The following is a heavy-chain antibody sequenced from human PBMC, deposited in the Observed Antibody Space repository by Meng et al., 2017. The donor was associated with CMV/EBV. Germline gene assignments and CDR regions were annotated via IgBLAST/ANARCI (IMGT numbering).Heavy chain of an antibody. Sequence: TVSGGSGSSGSYYWSWIRQPPGKGLEWIGYIYYSGSTNYNPSLKSRVTISVDTSKNQFSLKLSSVTAADTAVYYCARVVLGTGGFDYWGQGTLVTVSS. CDR1: GGSGSSGSYY. J-gene: IGHJ4*02. V-gene: IGHV4-61*01. D-gene: IGHD7-27*01. CDR2: IYYSGST. CDR3: ARVVLGTGGFDY.